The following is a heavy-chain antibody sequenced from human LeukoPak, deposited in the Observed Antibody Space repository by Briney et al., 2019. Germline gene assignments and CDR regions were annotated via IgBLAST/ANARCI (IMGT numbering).Heavy chain of an antibody. V-gene: IGHV3-7*01. CDR2: IKQDGSEK. D-gene: IGHD2-2*01. Sequence: PGRSLRLSCAASGFTFSNYAMHWVRQAPGKGLEWVANIKQDGSEKYYVDSVKGRFTISRDNAKNSLYLQMNSLRAEDTAVYYCARDHFSTSHAFDIWGQGTMVTVSS. CDR1: GFTFSNYA. CDR3: ARDHFSTSHAFDI. J-gene: IGHJ3*02.